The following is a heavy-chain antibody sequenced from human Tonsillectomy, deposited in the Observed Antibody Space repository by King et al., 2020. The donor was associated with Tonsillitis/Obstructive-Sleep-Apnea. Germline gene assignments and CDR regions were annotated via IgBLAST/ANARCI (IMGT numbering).Heavy chain of an antibody. V-gene: IGHV3-66*01. CDR1: GFSVSTNY. CDR2: IYSDGGGGDT. J-gene: IGHJ4*02. D-gene: IGHD2-2*01. Sequence: VQLVESGGGLVQPGGSLRLSCAASGFSVSTNYMSWVRQAPGKGLEWVSTIYSDGGGGDTFYADSVNDRFTISRDSSRNTLYLDMTGLRPEDTAVFYCATSPISPSRPFDYWGQGTLVTVSS. CDR3: ATSPISPSRPFDY.